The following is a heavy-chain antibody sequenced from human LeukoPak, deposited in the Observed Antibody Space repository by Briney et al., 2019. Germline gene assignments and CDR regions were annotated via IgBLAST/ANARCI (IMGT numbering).Heavy chain of an antibody. D-gene: IGHD1-26*01. CDR2: INPSGGST. CDR3: ARVSQSGSYFDY. V-gene: IGHV1-46*01. J-gene: IGHJ4*02. CDR1: GYTFTSYY. Sequence: ASVKVSCKASGYTFTSYYMHWVRQAPGQGLEWMGIINPSGGSTSYAQKFQGRVTMTRNISTSTVYMELSSLRSEDTAVYYYARVSQSGSYFDYWGQGTLVTVSS.